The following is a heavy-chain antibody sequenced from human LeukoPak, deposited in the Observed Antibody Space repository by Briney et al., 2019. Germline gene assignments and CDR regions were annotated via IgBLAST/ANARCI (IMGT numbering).Heavy chain of an antibody. V-gene: IGHV4-30-4*01. D-gene: IGHD7-27*01. CDR3: AIAPGVAEVGRLDL. CDR2: IFYSGNI. CDR1: GGSISSGDSH. J-gene: IGHJ2*01. Sequence: SETLSLTCTVSGGSISSGDSHWSWIRQPPGKGLEWIGYIFYSGNIYYNPSLKSRLTISLDMSKNQFSLKLSSVTAADTAVYYCAIAPGVAEVGRLDLWGRGTLVTVSS.